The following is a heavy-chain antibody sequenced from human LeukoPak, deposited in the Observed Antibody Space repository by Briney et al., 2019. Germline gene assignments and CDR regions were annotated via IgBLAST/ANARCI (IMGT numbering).Heavy chain of an antibody. V-gene: IGHV3-15*07. CDR1: GFTFGNAW. J-gene: IGHJ6*01. CDR2: IKSKTEGGTI. Sequence: GGSLRPSCAVSGFTFGNAWMNWVRQAPGKGLEWVGRIKSKTEGGTIDYAAPVKGRFTISRDDSKNTLYLQMNSLKTEDTAVYFCSENMGVWGQGTTVTVSS. CDR3: SENMGV.